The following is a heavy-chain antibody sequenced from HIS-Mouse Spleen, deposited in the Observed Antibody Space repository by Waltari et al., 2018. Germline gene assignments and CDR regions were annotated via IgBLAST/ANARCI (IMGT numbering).Heavy chain of an antibody. CDR1: GGSIRRSSSY. D-gene: IGHD6-13*01. V-gene: IGHV4-39*07. Sequence: QLQLQESGPGLVKPSETLSLTCPVSGGSIRRSSSYWGWIRQPPGKGLEWIGSIYYSGSTYYNPSLKSRVTISVDTSKNQFSLKLSSVTAADTAVYYCAREIPYSSSWYDWYFDLWGRGTLVTVSS. CDR3: AREIPYSSSWYDWYFDL. J-gene: IGHJ2*01. CDR2: IYYSGST.